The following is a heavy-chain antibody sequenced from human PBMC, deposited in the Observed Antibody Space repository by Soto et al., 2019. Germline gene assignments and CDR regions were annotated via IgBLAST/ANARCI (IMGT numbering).Heavy chain of an antibody. V-gene: IGHV1-24*01. Sequence: ASVKVSCKVSGYTLTELSMHWVRQAPGKGLEWMGCFDPEDGEAIYAQKFQGRVTMTEDTSAETAYMELSNLRSEDTAVYYCAAGISTETSDYWGQGTLIT. CDR2: FDPEDGEA. D-gene: IGHD6-13*01. J-gene: IGHJ4*02. CDR1: GYTLTELS. CDR3: AAGISTETSDY.